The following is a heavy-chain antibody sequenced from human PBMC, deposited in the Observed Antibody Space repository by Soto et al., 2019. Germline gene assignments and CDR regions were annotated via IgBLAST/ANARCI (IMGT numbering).Heavy chain of an antibody. CDR2: ISSDSRYI. V-gene: IGHV3-21*01. J-gene: IGHJ6*02. Sequence: PXGSLSLACAASGFTVSAHTRNWVRQAPGKGLEWVSSISSDSRYIYYADSVKGRFTISRDNARNSLDLQMNNLRAEDTAVYHCARGHCSRTSRYTGGYYYYPMDVWGQGTTVTVSS. CDR3: ARGHCSRTSRYTGGYYYYPMDV. D-gene: IGHD2-2*01. CDR1: GFTVSAHT.